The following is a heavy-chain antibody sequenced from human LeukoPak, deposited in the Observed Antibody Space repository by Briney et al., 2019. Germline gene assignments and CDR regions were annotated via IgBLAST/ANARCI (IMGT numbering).Heavy chain of an antibody. CDR2: TYPGDSDT. CDR3: ARSQGYCSGGSCLQGDWFDP. V-gene: IGHV5-51*01. D-gene: IGHD2-15*01. CDR1: GYNFTTYF. Sequence: GESLKISCKGSGYNFTTYFIGWVRQMPGKGLEWMGITYPGDSDTRYSPSFQGQVTISADKSISTAYLQWGSLKASDTAMYYCARSQGYCSGGSCLQGDWFDPWGQGTLVTVSS. J-gene: IGHJ5*02.